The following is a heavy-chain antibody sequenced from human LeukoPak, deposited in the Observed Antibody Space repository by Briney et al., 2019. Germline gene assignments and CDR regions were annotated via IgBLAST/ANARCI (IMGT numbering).Heavy chain of an antibody. CDR1: GYTFTGYY. CDR3: ARALRGGFYPEANFDY. V-gene: IGHV1-2*02. D-gene: IGHD3-16*01. J-gene: IGHJ4*02. CDR2: INPNSGGT. Sequence: ASVKVSCKASGYTFTGYYMQWVRQAPGQGLEWLGWINPNSGGTNYAQKFQGRVAMTRDTSISTAYMELSRLRSDDTAVYYCARALRGGFYPEANFDYWGQGTLDTVSS.